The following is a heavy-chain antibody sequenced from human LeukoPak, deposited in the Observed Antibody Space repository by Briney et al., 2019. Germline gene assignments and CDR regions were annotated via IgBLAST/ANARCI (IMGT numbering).Heavy chain of an antibody. Sequence: SETLSLTCTVPGGSISSSSYYWGWIRQPPGKGLEWIGSIYYSGSTYYNPSLKSRVTISVDTSKNQFSLKLSSVTAADTAVYYCARDGPLRVVPAAYWYFDLWGRGTLVTVSS. D-gene: IGHD2-2*01. CDR3: ARDGPLRVVPAAYWYFDL. V-gene: IGHV4-39*07. CDR2: IYYSGST. J-gene: IGHJ2*01. CDR1: GGSISSSSYY.